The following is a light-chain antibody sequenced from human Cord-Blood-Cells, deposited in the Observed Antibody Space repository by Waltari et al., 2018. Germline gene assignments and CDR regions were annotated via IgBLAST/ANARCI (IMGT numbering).Light chain of an antibody. CDR2: DVS. J-gene: IGLJ2*01. CDR3: SSYTSSSTLV. CDR1: SRAVGGYNS. Sequence: QSALTQPASVSGSPGQSITISCTGTSRAVGGYNSVSWYQQHPGKAPKLKIYDVSKRPSGVSNRFSGSKSGNTASLTISGLQAEDEADYYCSSYTSSSTLVFGGGTKLTVL. V-gene: IGLV2-14*01.